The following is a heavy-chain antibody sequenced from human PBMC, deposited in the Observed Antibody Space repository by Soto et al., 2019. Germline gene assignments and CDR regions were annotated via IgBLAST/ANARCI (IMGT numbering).Heavy chain of an antibody. CDR1: DYTFKSYN. J-gene: IGHJ6*02. D-gene: IGHD6-13*01. V-gene: IGHV3-21*06. CDR2: ISSSSTYI. Sequence: ESVGGLVKSGGSLRLSCVGSDYTFKSYNINWVRQAPGKGLEWVASISSSSTYISYAESVRGRFTLSRDNAKSSVYLQMNTLRAEDTALYYCAKAHTSSSYRFYAMDVWGQGTTVTVSS. CDR3: AKAHTSSSYRFYAMDV.